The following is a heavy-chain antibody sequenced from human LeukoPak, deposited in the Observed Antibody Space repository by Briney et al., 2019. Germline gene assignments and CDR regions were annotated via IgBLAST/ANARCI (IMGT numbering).Heavy chain of an antibody. CDR1: GYTFTAYY. CDR3: ARAGIPGYCTNVTCSNWLDP. D-gene: IGHD2-8*01. CDR2: IIPMFDTP. J-gene: IGHJ5*02. V-gene: IGHV1-69*06. Sequence: ASVMVSCKASGYTFTAYYVHWVRQAPGQGLEWMGGIIPMFDTPNYAQRLQGRVTITADKSTKTAYMELTSLRSEDTAVYYCARAGIPGYCTNVTCSNWLDPWGQGTLVTVSS.